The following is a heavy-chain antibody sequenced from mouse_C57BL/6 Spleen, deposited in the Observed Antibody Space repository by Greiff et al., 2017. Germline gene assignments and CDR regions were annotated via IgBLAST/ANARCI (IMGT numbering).Heavy chain of an antibody. V-gene: IGHV1-7*01. CDR1: GYTFTSYW. J-gene: IGHJ4*01. CDR2: INPSSGYT. D-gene: IGHD2-4*01. CDR3: ARRTFYYDYDDYAMDY. Sequence: VQLVESGAELAKPGASVNLSCKASGYTFTSYWMHWVKQRPGQGLEWIGYINPSSGYTKYNQKFKDKATLTADKSSSTAYMQLSSLTYEDSAVYYCARRTFYYDYDDYAMDYWGQGTSVTVSA.